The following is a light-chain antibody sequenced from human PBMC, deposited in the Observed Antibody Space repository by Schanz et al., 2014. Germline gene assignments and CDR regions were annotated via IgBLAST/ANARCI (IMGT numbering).Light chain of an antibody. Sequence: EIVMTQSPATLSVSPGETATLSCRASQSVSTKLAWYQQKFGQAPRLLIYGASSRATGIPDRFSGSGSGTDFTLTISRLEPEDFAVYYCQQRSNWPLTFGGGTKVEIK. CDR3: QQRSNWPLT. J-gene: IGKJ4*01. CDR2: GAS. CDR1: QSVSTK. V-gene: IGKV3D-20*02.